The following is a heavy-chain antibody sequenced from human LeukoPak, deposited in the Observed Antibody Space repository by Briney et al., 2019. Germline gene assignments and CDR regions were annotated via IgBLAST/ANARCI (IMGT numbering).Heavy chain of an antibody. Sequence: GASVNVSCKASGYTFTRYGISWVRQAPGQGLEWMGWISAYNGNTNYEQKVQGRVTMTTDTSTSTAYMELRSLRYDDTAVYYCARDGRYGPNWFDPWGQGTLVTVSS. CDR1: GYTFTRYG. V-gene: IGHV1-18*01. CDR3: ARDGRYGPNWFDP. D-gene: IGHD5-18*01. J-gene: IGHJ5*02. CDR2: ISAYNGNT.